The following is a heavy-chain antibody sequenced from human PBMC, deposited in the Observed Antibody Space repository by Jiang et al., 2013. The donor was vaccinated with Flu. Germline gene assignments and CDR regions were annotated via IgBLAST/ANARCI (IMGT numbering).Heavy chain of an antibody. V-gene: IGHV1-2*02. CDR3: ARSLAPALRDFDL. D-gene: IGHD3-16*01. J-gene: IGHJ2*01. Sequence: RVTMTRDTSISTAYMELSRLRSDDTAVYYCARSLAPALRDFDLWGRGTLVTVSS.